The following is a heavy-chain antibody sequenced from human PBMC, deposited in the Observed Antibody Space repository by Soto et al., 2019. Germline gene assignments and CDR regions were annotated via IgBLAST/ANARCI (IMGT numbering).Heavy chain of an antibody. CDR2: IIPISGTA. J-gene: IGHJ4*02. CDR1: GGTFSSYA. D-gene: IGHD3-3*01. Sequence: SVKVSCKASGGTFSSYAISWVRQAPGQGLEWMGGIIPISGTANYAQKFQGRVTITADESTSTAYMELSSLRSEDTAVYYCASSLRFLEWLMDYWGQGTLVTVSS. CDR3: ASSLRFLEWLMDY. V-gene: IGHV1-69*13.